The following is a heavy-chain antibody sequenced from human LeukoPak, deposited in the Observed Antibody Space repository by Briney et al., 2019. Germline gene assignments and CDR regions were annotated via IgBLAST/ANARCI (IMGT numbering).Heavy chain of an antibody. CDR1: GGSISSSSYY. CDR2: IYYSGST. V-gene: IGHV4-39*07. J-gene: IGHJ5*02. CDR3: ARDMQGIVVVVAATPGWFDP. D-gene: IGHD2-15*01. Sequence: PSETLSLTCTVSGGSISSSSYYWGWIRQPPGKGLEWIGSIYYSGSTYYNPSLKGRVTISVDTSKNQFSLKLSSVTAADTAVYYCARDMQGIVVVVAATPGWFDPWGQGTLVTVSS.